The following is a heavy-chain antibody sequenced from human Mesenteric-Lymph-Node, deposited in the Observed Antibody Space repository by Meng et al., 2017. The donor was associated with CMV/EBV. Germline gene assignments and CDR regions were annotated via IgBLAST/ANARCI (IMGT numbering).Heavy chain of an antibody. J-gene: IGHJ3*02. Sequence: GESLKISCAASGFTFDTYAMNWVRQAPGKGLEWVSSISLGSRYINYADSVKGRFTISRDNAKNSLYLQMNSLRAEDTAVYYCARDRGYCSSTSCYPGAFDIWGQGTMVTVSS. CDR3: ARDRGYCSSTSCYPGAFDI. CDR1: GFTFDTYA. D-gene: IGHD2-2*01. CDR2: ISLGSRYI. V-gene: IGHV3-21*01.